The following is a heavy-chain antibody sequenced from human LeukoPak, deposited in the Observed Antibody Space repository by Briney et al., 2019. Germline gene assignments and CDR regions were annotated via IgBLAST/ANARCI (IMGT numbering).Heavy chain of an antibody. V-gene: IGHV4-59*12. CDR2: IYYSGST. CDR1: GGSISSYY. D-gene: IGHD2-2*01. J-gene: IGHJ4*02. Sequence: PSETLSLTCTVSGGSISSYYWSWIRQPPRKGLEWIGYIYYSGSTNYNPSLKSRVTISVDTSKNQFSLKLSSVTAADTAVYYCARDYCSSTSCYDYWGQGTLVTVSS. CDR3: ARDYCSSTSCYDY.